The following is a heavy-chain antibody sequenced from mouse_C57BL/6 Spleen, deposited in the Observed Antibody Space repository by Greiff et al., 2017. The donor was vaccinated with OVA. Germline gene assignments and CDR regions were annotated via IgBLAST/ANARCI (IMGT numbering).Heavy chain of an antibody. CDR1: GYTFTSYA. CDR2: ISRGGDCT. D-gene: IGHD5-2*01. Sequence: EVHLVESGDGLVKPGGSLKLSCAASGYTFTSYAMSWVRQTPEKRLEWVAYISRGGDCTNYADTVKGRSTISRDKARNTLYLQLSSLKSEDTAMDYCTRENLQYYLDYWGQGTTLTVSS. CDR3: TRENLQYYLDY. V-gene: IGHV5-9-1*02. J-gene: IGHJ2*01.